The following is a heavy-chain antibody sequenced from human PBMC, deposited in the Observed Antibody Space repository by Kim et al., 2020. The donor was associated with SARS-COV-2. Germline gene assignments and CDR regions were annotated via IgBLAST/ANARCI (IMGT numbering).Heavy chain of an antibody. CDR3: ARRDTSMETVDY. Sequence: GGSLRLSCAASGFTFNNYWMSWVRQAPGKGLEWVATIKPDGGETYYVASVKGRFTSSRDNAKNSLYLQMNSLRAEDTAVYYCARRDTSMETVDYWGQGTLVTVSS. J-gene: IGHJ4*02. V-gene: IGHV3-7*01. CDR1: GFTFNNYW. D-gene: IGHD5-18*01. CDR2: IKPDGGET.